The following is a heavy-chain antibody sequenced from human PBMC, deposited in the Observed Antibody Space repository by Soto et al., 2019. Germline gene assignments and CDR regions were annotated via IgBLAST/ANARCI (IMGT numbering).Heavy chain of an antibody. CDR1: GFTFSSYW. D-gene: IGHD3-10*01. Sequence: GGSLRLSCAASGFTFSSYWMSWVRQAPGKGLEWVANIKQDGSEKYYVDSVKGRFTISRDNAKNSLYLQMNSLRAEDTAVYYCARDRITMVRGAGNYFDYWGQGTLVTVSS. J-gene: IGHJ4*02. CDR2: IKQDGSEK. CDR3: ARDRITMVRGAGNYFDY. V-gene: IGHV3-7*01.